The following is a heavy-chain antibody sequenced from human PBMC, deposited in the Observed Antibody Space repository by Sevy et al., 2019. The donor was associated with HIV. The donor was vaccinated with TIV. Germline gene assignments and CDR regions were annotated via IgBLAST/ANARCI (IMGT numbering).Heavy chain of an antibody. V-gene: IGHV1-24*01. CDR3: AADSRPLYYDIWSGTTAFDI. CDR2: FDPEDGEI. J-gene: IGHJ3*02. CDR1: GYTLSELS. D-gene: IGHD3-3*01. Sequence: ASVKVSCKVSGYTLSELSIHWVPQAPGKGPEWMGGFDPEDGEISYALKFQGRVTMTEDTSTDTAYMDLSSLRSDDTAVYYCAADSRPLYYDIWSGTTAFDIWGQGTMVTVS.